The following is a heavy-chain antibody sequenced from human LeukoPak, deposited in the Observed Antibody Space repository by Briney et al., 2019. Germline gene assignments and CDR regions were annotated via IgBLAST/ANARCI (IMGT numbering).Heavy chain of an antibody. CDR3: ARDYSSSSEIGY. J-gene: IGHJ4*02. CDR1: GGSISSSSYS. D-gene: IGHD6-6*01. CDR2: IYYSGST. V-gene: IGHV4-39*02. Sequence: SETLSLTCTVSGGSISSSSYSWGWIRQPPGKGLEWIGSIYYSGSTYYNPSLKSRVTISVDTSKNQFSLKLSSVTAADTAVYYCARDYSSSSEIGYWGQGTLVTVSS.